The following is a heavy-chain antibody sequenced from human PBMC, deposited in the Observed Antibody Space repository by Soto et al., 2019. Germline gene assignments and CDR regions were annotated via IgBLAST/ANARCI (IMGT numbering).Heavy chain of an antibody. D-gene: IGHD5-12*01. CDR1: GFSLSSIGMG. CDR2: IYWDDDK. Sequence: QITVKESGLTLVKPTETLTLTCTFSGFSLSSIGMGVGWIRQPPGKALEWLALIYWDDDKRYSPSLSSRLTITKDPSKNEVDLTMTNTDPVDTATYYCARLTRGVYDSGRLWEKFDYWGQGTLVNVSS. V-gene: IGHV2-5*02. CDR3: ARLTRGVYDSGRLWEKFDY. J-gene: IGHJ4*02.